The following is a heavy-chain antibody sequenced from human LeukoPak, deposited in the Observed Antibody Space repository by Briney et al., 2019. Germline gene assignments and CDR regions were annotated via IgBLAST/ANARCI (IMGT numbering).Heavy chain of an antibody. CDR2: IIPIFGTA. Sequence: SVKVSCKASGGTFSSYAISWVRQAPGQGLEWMGGIIPIFGTANYAQKFQGRVTITTDESTSTAYMELSSLRSEDTAVYYCADTQGYCSSTSCYSGRFDPWGQGTLVTVSS. V-gene: IGHV1-69*05. CDR3: ADTQGYCSSTSCYSGRFDP. J-gene: IGHJ5*02. CDR1: GGTFSSYA. D-gene: IGHD2-2*01.